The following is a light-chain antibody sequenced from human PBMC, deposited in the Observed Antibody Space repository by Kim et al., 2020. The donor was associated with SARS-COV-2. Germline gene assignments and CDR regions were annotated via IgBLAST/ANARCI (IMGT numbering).Light chain of an antibody. CDR1: QGISSY. J-gene: IGKJ4*01. Sequence: AIRITQSPSSLSASTGDRVTITCRASQGISSYLAWYQQKPGKAPKLLIYAASTLQSGVPSRLSGSGSGTDFTLTISCLQSEDFATYYCQQYYSYPLTFGGGTKVDIK. CDR3: QQYYSYPLT. V-gene: IGKV1-8*01. CDR2: AAS.